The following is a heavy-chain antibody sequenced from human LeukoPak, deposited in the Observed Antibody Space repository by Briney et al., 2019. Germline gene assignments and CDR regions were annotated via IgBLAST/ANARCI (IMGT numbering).Heavy chain of an antibody. CDR2: IVLVSGST. CDR1: GFTFTSSA. J-gene: IGHJ1*01. D-gene: IGHD3-22*01. CDR3: ATDSYYYDSSGSSGPLFPTH. Sequence: GASVKFSCKASGFTFTSSAMQWVRQARGQRLEWIGWIVLVSGSTNYAQKFRDRVTITRDMTTTTAYMELSSLRSEDTAVYDSATDSYYYDSSGSSGPLFPTHWGQGTLVTVSS. V-gene: IGHV1-58*02.